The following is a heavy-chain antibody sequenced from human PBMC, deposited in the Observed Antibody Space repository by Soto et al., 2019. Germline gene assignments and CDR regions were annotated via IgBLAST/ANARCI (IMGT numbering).Heavy chain of an antibody. D-gene: IGHD5-18*01. V-gene: IGHV4-34*01. Sequence: PSETLSLTCAVYGGSFSGYYWRWIRQPPGKGLEWIVEINHSGSTNYNPSLKSRVTISVHTSKNQFSLKLSSVTAADTAVYYCERGGTAMVTSKWFAPWGQGTLVTVSS. CDR2: INHSGST. J-gene: IGHJ5*02. CDR1: GGSFSGYY. CDR3: ERGGTAMVTSKWFAP.